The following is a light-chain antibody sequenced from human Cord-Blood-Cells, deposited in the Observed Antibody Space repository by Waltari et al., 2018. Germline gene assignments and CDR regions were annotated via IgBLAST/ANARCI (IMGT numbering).Light chain of an antibody. J-gene: IGLJ1*01. Sequence: QSVLTQPPSVSGAPGQRVTNTCTGSSSNIGAGYDLHWYQQLPGTAPKLLIYGNSNRPSGVPDRFSGSKSGTSASLAITGLQAEDEADYYCQSYDSSLSGYVFGTGTKVTVL. CDR1: SSNIGAGYD. CDR3: QSYDSSLSGYV. V-gene: IGLV1-40*01. CDR2: GNS.